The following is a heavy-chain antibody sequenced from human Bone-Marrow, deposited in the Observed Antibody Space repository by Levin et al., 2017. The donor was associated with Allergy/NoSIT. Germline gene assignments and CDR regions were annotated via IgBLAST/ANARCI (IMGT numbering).Heavy chain of an antibody. CDR2: ISGTGTSK. D-gene: IGHD4-17*01. V-gene: IGHV3-23*01. CDR3: AKFDYDDGDD. J-gene: IGHJ4*02. CDR1: GFTFSSYA. Sequence: PGGSLRLSCAASGFTFSSYAMSWVRQAPGKGLEWVSGISGTGTSKDYADSVKGRFTISRDNSKNTLYVQMNSLRAEDTAIYYCAKFDYDDGDDWGQGTLVTVSS.